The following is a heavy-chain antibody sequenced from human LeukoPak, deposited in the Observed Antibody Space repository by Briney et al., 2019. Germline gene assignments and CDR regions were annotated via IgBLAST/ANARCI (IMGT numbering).Heavy chain of an antibody. CDR3: ARVIQYSSGRTDAFDI. CDR2: IYYSGST. CDR1: GGSISSHY. Sequence: SETLSLTCTVSGGSISSHYWSWIRQPPGKGLEWIGYIYYSGSTNYNPSLKSRVTISVDTSKNQFSLKLSSVTAADTAVYYCARVIQYSSGRTDAFDIWDQGTMVTVSS. J-gene: IGHJ3*02. D-gene: IGHD2-15*01. V-gene: IGHV4-59*11.